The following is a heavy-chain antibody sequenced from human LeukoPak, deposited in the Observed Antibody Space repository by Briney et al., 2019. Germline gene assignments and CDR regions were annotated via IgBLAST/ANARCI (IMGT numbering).Heavy chain of an antibody. D-gene: IGHD3-10*01. CDR2: ISYSGST. V-gene: IGHV4-34*01. CDR1: GGSFSGYY. CDR3: GRVILGEAKSPIDC. Sequence: SETLSLTCAVYGGSFSGYYWSWIRQPPGKGLEWIGVISYSGSTYYNPSLKSRVTISVDTSKNQFSLKLTSVTAADTAVYYCGRVILGEAKSPIDCWGQGTLVTVSS. J-gene: IGHJ4*02.